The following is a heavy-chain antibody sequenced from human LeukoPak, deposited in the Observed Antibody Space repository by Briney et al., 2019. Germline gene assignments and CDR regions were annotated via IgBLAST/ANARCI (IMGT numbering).Heavy chain of an antibody. CDR2: MDSDGSST. V-gene: IGHV3-74*03. CDR1: GFTFSSYW. CDR3: ATDPNDRSLDFEY. J-gene: IGHJ4*02. D-gene: IGHD1-1*01. Sequence: GGSLRLSCAASGFTFSSYWMHWVRQAPGKGLVWVSRMDSDGSSTVYADSVKGRFTISRDNAKNTLYLQMNSLRAEDTAVYYCATDPNDRSLDFEYWGQGTLVTVSS.